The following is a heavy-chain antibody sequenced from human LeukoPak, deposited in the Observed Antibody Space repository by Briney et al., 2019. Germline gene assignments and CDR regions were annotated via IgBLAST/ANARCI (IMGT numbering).Heavy chain of an antibody. J-gene: IGHJ4*02. CDR2: IYYSGST. CDR3: ARATGTTNFDY. D-gene: IGHD1-7*01. Sequence: KTSEALSLTCTVSGGSISSGGYYWSWIRQHPGKGLEWIGYIYYSGSTYYNPSLKSRVTISVDTSKNQFSLKLSSVTAADTAVYYCARATGTTNFDYWGQGTLVTVSS. V-gene: IGHV4-31*03. CDR1: GGSISSGGYY.